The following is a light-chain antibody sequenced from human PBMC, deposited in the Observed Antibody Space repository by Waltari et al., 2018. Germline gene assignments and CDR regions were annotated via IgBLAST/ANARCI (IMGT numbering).Light chain of an antibody. CDR3: GTWDSSLSGAV. Sequence: QSVLTQPPSVSAAPGQRVTIPCSGCSSNIGTNYVSWYRHIPGTAPKLLIYEDSERPSGIPGRFSGSKSGTSATLDITGLQAGDEADYYCGTWDSSLSGAVFGGGTHLTVL. CDR2: EDS. J-gene: IGLJ7*01. V-gene: IGLV1-51*02. CDR1: SSNIGTNY.